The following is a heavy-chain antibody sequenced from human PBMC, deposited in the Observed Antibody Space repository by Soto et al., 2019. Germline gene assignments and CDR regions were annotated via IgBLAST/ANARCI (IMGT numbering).Heavy chain of an antibody. Sequence: QITLKESGPTVVKRTQTLTLTCTFSGFSFTTSGLNVGWIRQPPGKALEWLALIFWNDDKRYSPSLKSRLTITKDTSKTQVVLTMTNMDPVDTATYYCARGYTYDFDYWGQGTLVTVSS. V-gene: IGHV2-5*01. CDR3: ARGYTYDFDY. CDR2: IFWNDDK. D-gene: IGHD4-17*01. J-gene: IGHJ4*02. CDR1: GFSFTTSGLN.